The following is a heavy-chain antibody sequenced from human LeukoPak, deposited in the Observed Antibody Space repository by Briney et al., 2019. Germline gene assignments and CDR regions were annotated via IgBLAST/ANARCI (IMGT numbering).Heavy chain of an antibody. Sequence: ASVKVSCKASGGTFSSYAISWVRQAPGQGLEWMGRIIPIFGTANYAQKFQGRVTITTDESTSTAYMELSSLRSEDTAVYYCARDAPTKSYDFWSGYYAFDIWGQGTMVTVSS. V-gene: IGHV1-69*05. J-gene: IGHJ3*02. CDR3: ARDAPTKSYDFWSGYYAFDI. D-gene: IGHD3-3*01. CDR1: GGTFSSYA. CDR2: IIPIFGTA.